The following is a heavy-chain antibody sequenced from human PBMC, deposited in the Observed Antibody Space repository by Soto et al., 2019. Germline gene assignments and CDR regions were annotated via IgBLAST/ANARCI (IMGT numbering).Heavy chain of an antibody. CDR3: AKDLFPYYDFWSGYPVLDY. Sequence: PGWSLRLSCAASGFTFSSYAMSWVRQAPGKGLEWVSAISGSGGSTYYADSVKGRFTISRDNSKNTLYLQMNSLRAEDTAVYYCAKDLFPYYDFWSGYPVLDYWGQGTLVTVSS. V-gene: IGHV3-23*01. CDR2: ISGSGGST. CDR1: GFTFSSYA. D-gene: IGHD3-3*01. J-gene: IGHJ4*02.